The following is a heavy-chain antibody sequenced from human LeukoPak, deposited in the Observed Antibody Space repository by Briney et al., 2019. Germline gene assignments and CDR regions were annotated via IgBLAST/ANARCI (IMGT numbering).Heavy chain of an antibody. J-gene: IGHJ4*02. CDR3: ARLTGRSDY. CDR1: GDSFTTYY. CDR2: INHSGST. Sequence: SETLSLTCSLSGDSFTTYYWSWIRQPPGKGLEWIGEINHSGSTNYNPSFKSRVTISVDTSKNQFSLKLSSVTAADTAVYYCARLTGRSDYWGQGTLVTVSS. D-gene: IGHD7-27*01. V-gene: IGHV4-34*01.